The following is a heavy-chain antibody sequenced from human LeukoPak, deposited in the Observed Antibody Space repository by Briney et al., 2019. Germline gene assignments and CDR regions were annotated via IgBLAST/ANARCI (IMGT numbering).Heavy chain of an antibody. CDR1: GGSINSDY. CDR3: ARVGGMTTINNAAFDI. CDR2: IYHSGST. Sequence: PSETLSLTCSVSGGSINSDYWNWIRQPPGKGLEWIGYIYHSGSTNYNPSLKSRVTISIDKSKEQCSLKLISVTAADTAIYYCARVGGMTTINNAAFDIWGQGTMVTVS. D-gene: IGHD4-4*01. V-gene: IGHV4-59*01. J-gene: IGHJ3*02.